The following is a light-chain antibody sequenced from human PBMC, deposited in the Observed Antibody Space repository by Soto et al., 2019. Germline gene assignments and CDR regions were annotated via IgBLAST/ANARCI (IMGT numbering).Light chain of an antibody. J-gene: IGLJ2*01. CDR1: SSNIGNNY. V-gene: IGLV1-51*01. Sequence: QSVLTQPPSVSAAPGQKVTISCSGSSSNIGNNYVSWYQQLPGTAPKLLIYDNNKRPSGIPDRFSGSKSGTSATLGITGLQTEDEADYYCCTWDSSLCAVVFGGGTKVTVL. CDR3: CTWDSSLCAVV. CDR2: DNN.